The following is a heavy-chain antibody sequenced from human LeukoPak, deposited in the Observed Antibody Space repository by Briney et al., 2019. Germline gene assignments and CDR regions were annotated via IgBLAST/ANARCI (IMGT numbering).Heavy chain of an antibody. CDR2: IYYSGST. V-gene: IGHV4-39*01. D-gene: IGHD5-18*01. Sequence: PSETLSLTCTVSGGSISSSSYYWGWVRQPPGTGLEWIGSIYYSGSTYYNPSLKSRVTISVDTSKNQFSLKLSSVTAADTAVYYCARGKDTAMVIMNYFDYWGQGTLVTVSS. J-gene: IGHJ4*02. CDR3: ARGKDTAMVIMNYFDY. CDR1: GGSISSSSYY.